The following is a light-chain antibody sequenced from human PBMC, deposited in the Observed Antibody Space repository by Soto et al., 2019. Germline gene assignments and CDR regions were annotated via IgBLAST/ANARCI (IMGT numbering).Light chain of an antibody. CDR3: QQYGTPPFT. V-gene: IGKV3-20*01. CDR1: QSVISDY. Sequence: EIVLTQSPGTLSLSPGEGATLSCGASQSVISDYLAWYQQKPGQPPRLLIFGASSRPTDIPDRFSGSGSGTDFNLTIARLEPEDFGVYSCQQYGTPPFTFGQGTKLEIK. J-gene: IGKJ2*01. CDR2: GAS.